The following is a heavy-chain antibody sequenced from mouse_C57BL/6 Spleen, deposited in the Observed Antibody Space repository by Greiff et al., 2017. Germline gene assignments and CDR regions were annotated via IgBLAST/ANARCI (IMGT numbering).Heavy chain of an antibody. CDR1: GYTFTSYW. J-gene: IGHJ4*01. CDR3: ANYYGSGAAMDY. Sequence: VQLQQPGAELVRPGTSVKLSCKASGYTFTSYWMHWVKQRPGQGLEWIGVIDPSDSYTNYNQKFKGKATLTVDTSSSTAYMQLSSLTSEDSAVYYCANYYGSGAAMDYWGQGTSVTVSS. CDR2: IDPSDSYT. D-gene: IGHD1-1*01. V-gene: IGHV1-59*01.